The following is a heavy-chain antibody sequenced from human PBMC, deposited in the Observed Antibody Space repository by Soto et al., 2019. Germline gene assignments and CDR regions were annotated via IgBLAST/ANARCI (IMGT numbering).Heavy chain of an antibody. D-gene: IGHD3-10*01. CDR2: IYSGGSR. Sequence: VQLVESGGGLIQPGGSLRLSCEVSGFSVSGNYMSWVRQAPGKGLDWVSVIYSGGSRYYADSVRGRFTISRDESQNTLYLQMNNLRAEDTAVYYCARSMMVRGVLCDRWGRGSMVSVSS. CDR3: ARSMMVRGVLCDR. CDR1: GFSVSGNY. V-gene: IGHV3-53*01. J-gene: IGHJ5*02.